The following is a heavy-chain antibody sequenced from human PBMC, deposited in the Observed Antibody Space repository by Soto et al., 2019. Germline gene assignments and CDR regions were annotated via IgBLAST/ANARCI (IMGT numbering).Heavy chain of an antibody. J-gene: IGHJ6*04. Sequence: EMQLVESGADLVQPGRSLSLSCAASGFSFNDHAMHWVRQTPGKGLEWVSGIYWNSGKTGYADSVKGRFTISRDYAMNSLYLQMSSLRTEHTASYCCTRDVSAGGVEVWGKGTTVIVSS. CDR2: IYWNSGKT. CDR3: TRDVSAGGVEV. V-gene: IGHV3-9*01. D-gene: IGHD3-16*01. CDR1: GFSFNDHA.